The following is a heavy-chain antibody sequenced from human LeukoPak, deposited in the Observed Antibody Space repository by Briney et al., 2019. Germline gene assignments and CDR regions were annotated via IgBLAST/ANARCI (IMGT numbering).Heavy chain of an antibody. CDR3: ARGGVTAIGIDY. J-gene: IGHJ4*02. Sequence: GGSLRLSCAASGFTVSSNYMSWVRQAPGKGLEWVSVIYSGGSTYYADSVKGRFTNSRDNSENTLYLQMNSLRAEDTAVYYCARGGVTAIGIDYWGQGTLVTVSS. CDR2: IYSGGST. V-gene: IGHV3-53*01. D-gene: IGHD2-21*02. CDR1: GFTVSSNY.